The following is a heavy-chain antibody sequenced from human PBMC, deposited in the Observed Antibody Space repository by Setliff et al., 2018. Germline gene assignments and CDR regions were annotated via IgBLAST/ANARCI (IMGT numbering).Heavy chain of an antibody. V-gene: IGHV1-18*01. J-gene: IGHJ4*02. CDR3: ARGPPDFVVVPAAAKFDF. CDR2: ISGYYNKT. D-gene: IGHD2-2*01. CDR1: GFVFITYA. Sequence: GASVKVSCKTSGFVFITYAITWVRQAPGQGLEWMGWISGYYNKTNYAQKFQGRVTMTTDTPTSTAYMELRSLRSDDTAVYYCARGPPDFVVVPAAAKFDFWGQGTLVTVSS.